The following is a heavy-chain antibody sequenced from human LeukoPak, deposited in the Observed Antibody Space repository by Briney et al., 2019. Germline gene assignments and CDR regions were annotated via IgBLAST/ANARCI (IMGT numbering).Heavy chain of an antibody. CDR2: INPNSGGT. D-gene: IGHD5-12*01. CDR3: ARDLLRGGGYSGYDFGFLVY. J-gene: IGHJ4*02. Sequence: GASVKVSCKASGYTFTGYYMHWVRQAPGQGLEWMGWINPNSGGTNYAQKFQGRVTMTRDTSISTAYMELSRLRSDDTAVYYCARDLLRGGGYSGYDFGFLVYWGQGTLVTVSS. V-gene: IGHV1-2*02. CDR1: GYTFTGYY.